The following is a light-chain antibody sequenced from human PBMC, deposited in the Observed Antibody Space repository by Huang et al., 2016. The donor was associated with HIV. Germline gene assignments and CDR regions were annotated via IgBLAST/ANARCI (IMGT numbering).Light chain of an antibody. J-gene: IGKJ4*01. V-gene: IGKV3-11*01. CDR2: DTS. CDR1: QSVATY. CDR3: QQRSNWPLT. Sequence: EVVLTQFPPTLSLSQGETGTLYLRQSQSVATYLSWYQQIPGQGPRLLIYDTSYRAPGVPARFSGTGSGTDFTLTISSLEPEDLAIYYCQQRSNWPLTFGGGTKVEI.